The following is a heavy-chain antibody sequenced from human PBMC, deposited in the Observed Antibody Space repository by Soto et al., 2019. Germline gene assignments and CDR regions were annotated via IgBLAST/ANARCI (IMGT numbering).Heavy chain of an antibody. CDR2: INPSGGST. J-gene: IGHJ6*02. CDR3: ARDPPNSNYGGSYYYYYGMDV. Sequence: RASVKVSCKASGYTFTSYYMHWVRQAPGQGLEWMGIINPSGGSTSYAQKFQGRVTMTRDTSTSTVYMELSSLRSEDTAVYYCARDPPNSNYGGSYYYYYGMDVWGQGTTVTVSS. D-gene: IGHD4-4*01. CDR1: GYTFTSYY. V-gene: IGHV1-46*01.